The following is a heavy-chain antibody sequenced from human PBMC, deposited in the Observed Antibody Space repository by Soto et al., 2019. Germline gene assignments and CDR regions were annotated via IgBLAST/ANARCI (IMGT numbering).Heavy chain of an antibody. CDR1: GYTFSHYG. Sequence: ASVKVSCKASGYTFSHYGIGWVRQAPRQGLEWIGWISAYNGNRHFAEGLRGRITMTTNTTTSTADMELRSLSSDDTAVYYCARGGQECSNSGCGYIYDGMDVWGQGTTVTVSS. CDR3: ARGGQECSNSGCGYIYDGMDV. D-gene: IGHD1-26*01. J-gene: IGHJ6*02. V-gene: IGHV1-18*01. CDR2: ISAYNGNR.